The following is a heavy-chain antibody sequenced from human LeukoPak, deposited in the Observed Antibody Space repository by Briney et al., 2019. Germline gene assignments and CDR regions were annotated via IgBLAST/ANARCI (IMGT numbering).Heavy chain of an antibody. J-gene: IGHJ3*02. V-gene: IGHV5-10-1*01. D-gene: IGHD2-15*01. Sequence: GESLKISCKGSGYSFTSYWISWVRQMPGKGLEWMGRIDPSDSYTNYSPSFEGHVTISADKSISTAYLQWSSLEASDTAMYYCARGGDFVVVVAAFDGFDIWGQGTMVTVSS. CDR1: GYSFTSYW. CDR3: ARGGDFVVVVAAFDGFDI. CDR2: IDPSDSYT.